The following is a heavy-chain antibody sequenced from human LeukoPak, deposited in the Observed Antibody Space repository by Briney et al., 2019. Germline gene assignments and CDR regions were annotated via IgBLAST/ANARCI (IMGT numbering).Heavy chain of an antibody. J-gene: IGHJ4*02. CDR2: FDPEDGET. CDR1: GYTLTELS. Sequence: EASVKVSCKVSGYTLTELSMHWVRQAPGKGLEWMGGFDPEDGETIYAQKFQGRVTMTEDTSTDTAYMELSSLRSEDTAVYYCATSSLFMVRGVTRFFDYRGQGTLVTVSS. V-gene: IGHV1-24*01. CDR3: ATSSLFMVRGVTRFFDY. D-gene: IGHD3-10*01.